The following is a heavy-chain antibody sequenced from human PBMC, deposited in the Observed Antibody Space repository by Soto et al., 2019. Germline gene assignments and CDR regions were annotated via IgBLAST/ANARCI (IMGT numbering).Heavy chain of an antibody. CDR3: ARDTVRGCWYRAFDI. CDR1: GFTFSSYW. D-gene: IGHD6-13*01. Sequence: GGSLRLSCAASGFTFSSYWMSWVRQAPGKGLEWVANIKQDGSEKYYVDSVKGRFTISRDNAKNSLYLQMNSLRAEDTAVYYCARDTVRGCWYRAFDIWGQGTMVTVSS. J-gene: IGHJ3*02. CDR2: IKQDGSEK. V-gene: IGHV3-7*01.